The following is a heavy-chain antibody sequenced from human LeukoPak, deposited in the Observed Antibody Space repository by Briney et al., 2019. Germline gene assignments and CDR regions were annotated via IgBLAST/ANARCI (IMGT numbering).Heavy chain of an antibody. Sequence: SQTLSLTCTVSGGSISSGSYYWSWIRQPAGKGLEWIGRIYTSGSTNYNPSLKSRVTISVDTSKKQVSLKLNSVTAADTAVYYCARGEVYSSGWYYFDYWGQGTLVTVSS. J-gene: IGHJ4*02. CDR1: GGSISSGSYY. CDR3: ARGEVYSSGWYYFDY. V-gene: IGHV4-61*02. D-gene: IGHD6-19*01. CDR2: IYTSGST.